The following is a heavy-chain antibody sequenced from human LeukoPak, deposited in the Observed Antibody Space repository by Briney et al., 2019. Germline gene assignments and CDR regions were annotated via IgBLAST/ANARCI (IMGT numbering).Heavy chain of an antibody. CDR1: GGSISSGGYY. CDR2: IYYSGST. Sequence: PSETLSLTCTVSGGSISSGGYYWSWIRQHPGKGLEWIGYIYYSGSTYYNPSLKSRVTISVATSKNQFSLKLSSVTAADTAVYYCAGYGDYVAHWYFDLWGRGTLVTVSS. J-gene: IGHJ2*01. V-gene: IGHV4-31*03. CDR3: AGYGDYVAHWYFDL. D-gene: IGHD4-17*01.